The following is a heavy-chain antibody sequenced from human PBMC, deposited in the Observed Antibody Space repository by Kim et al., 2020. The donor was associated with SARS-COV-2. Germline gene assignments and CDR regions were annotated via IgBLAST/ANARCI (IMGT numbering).Heavy chain of an antibody. CDR3: ARGDITILVGV. CDR1: GGSFSGYY. CDR2: INHSGST. V-gene: IGHV4-34*01. Sequence: SETLSLTCAVYGGSFSGYYWSWIRQPPGKGLEWIGEINHSGSTNYNPSLKSRVTISVDTSKNQFSLKLSSVTAADTAVYYCARGDITILVGVWGQGTTVTVSS. D-gene: IGHD3-3*01. J-gene: IGHJ6*02.